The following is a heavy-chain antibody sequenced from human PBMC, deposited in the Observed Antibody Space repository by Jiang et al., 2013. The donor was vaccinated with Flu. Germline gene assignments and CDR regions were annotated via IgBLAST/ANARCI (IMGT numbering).Heavy chain of an antibody. CDR2: INHSGST. Sequence: LLKPSETLSLTCAVYGGSFSGYYWSWIRQPPGKGLEWIGEINHSGSTNYNPSLKSRVTISVDTSKNQFSLKLSSVTAADTAVYYCARRNDYGDYAYWGQGTLVTVSS. CDR1: GGSFSGYY. D-gene: IGHD4-17*01. J-gene: IGHJ4*02. V-gene: IGHV4-34*01. CDR3: ARRNDYGDYAY.